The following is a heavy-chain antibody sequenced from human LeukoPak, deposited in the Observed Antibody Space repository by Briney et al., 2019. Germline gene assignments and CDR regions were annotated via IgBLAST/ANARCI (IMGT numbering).Heavy chain of an antibody. Sequence: GGSLRLSCAASGFTFSSYWMSWVRQAPGKGLEWVANIKQDGSEKYYVDSVKGRFTISRDNAKNSLYLQMNSLRAEDTAVYYCARDMYSGSYYYYYGMDVWGQGTMVTVSS. J-gene: IGHJ6*02. D-gene: IGHD1-26*01. CDR1: GFTFSSYW. V-gene: IGHV3-7*01. CDR2: IKQDGSEK. CDR3: ARDMYSGSYYYYYGMDV.